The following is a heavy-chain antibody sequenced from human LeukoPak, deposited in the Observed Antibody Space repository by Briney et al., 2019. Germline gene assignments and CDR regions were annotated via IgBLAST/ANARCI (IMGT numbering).Heavy chain of an antibody. CDR2: K. D-gene: IGHD3-3*01. CDR3: AKNPKAVTISGVPSQGY. CDR1: GFNFDNFA. Sequence: GGSLRLSCVVSGFNFDNFAMHWVRQPLGKGLEWVAVKYYADSMKGRITISRDNSKNTLYLQMSALKTEDTAVYYCAKNPKAVTISGVPSQGYRGQGTLVTVSS. J-gene: IGHJ4*02. V-gene: IGHV3-30*04.